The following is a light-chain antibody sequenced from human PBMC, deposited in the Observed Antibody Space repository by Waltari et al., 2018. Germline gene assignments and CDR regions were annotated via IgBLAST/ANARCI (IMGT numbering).Light chain of an antibody. J-gene: IGKJ4*01. CDR2: DAF. V-gene: IGKV1D-13*01. CDR3: QQLYDYPLT. CDR1: QGINSA. Sequence: AIQLTQSTSSLSASVGDRVTITCRASQGINSALAWYQQKPDKSPTLLISDAFNLKTGVPSRFSGSASGTDFTLTISSLQPEDFATYFCQQLYDYPLTFGGGTKVEI.